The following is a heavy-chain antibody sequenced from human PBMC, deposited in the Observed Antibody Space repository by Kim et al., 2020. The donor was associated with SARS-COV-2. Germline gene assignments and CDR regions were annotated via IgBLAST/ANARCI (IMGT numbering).Heavy chain of an antibody. CDR2: INHSGNS. CDR3: VRREVGTMADS. J-gene: IGHJ4*02. D-gene: IGHD1-1*01. V-gene: IGHV4-39*01. CDR1: GGSITSSTYY. Sequence: ETLSLTCTVSGGSITSSTYYWNWMRQSPGRGLEWVGTINHSGNSFYSPSLKSRLTISADTSRNQFSLNLNSVTATDSAVYYCVRREVGTMADSWGQGILVTVSS.